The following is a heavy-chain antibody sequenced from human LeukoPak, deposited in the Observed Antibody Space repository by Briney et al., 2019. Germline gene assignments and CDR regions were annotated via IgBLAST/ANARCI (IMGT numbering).Heavy chain of an antibody. CDR3: ARGGSSWRNNWFDP. D-gene: IGHD6-13*01. CDR1: GGSISSYY. J-gene: IGHJ5*02. Sequence: SETLSLTCTVSGGSISSYYWSWIRPPPGKGLEWIGYIYYSGSTNYNPSLKSRVTISVDTSKNQFSLKLSSVTAADTAVYYCARGGSSWRNNWFDPWGQGTLVTVSS. V-gene: IGHV4-59*01. CDR2: IYYSGST.